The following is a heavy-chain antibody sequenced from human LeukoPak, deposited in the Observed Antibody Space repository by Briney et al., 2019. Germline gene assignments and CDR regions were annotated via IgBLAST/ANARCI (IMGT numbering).Heavy chain of an antibody. D-gene: IGHD6-19*01. Sequence: PGGSLRLSCAASGFTFSSCAMSWVRQAPGKGLEWVSAISGNGGSTYYADSVKGRFTLSRDNSKNTLYLQMNSLRAEDTAVYYCAKAGAYSSGWYIDYWGQGTLVTVSS. CDR3: AKAGAYSSGWYIDY. J-gene: IGHJ4*02. CDR1: GFTFSSCA. V-gene: IGHV3-23*01. CDR2: ISGNGGST.